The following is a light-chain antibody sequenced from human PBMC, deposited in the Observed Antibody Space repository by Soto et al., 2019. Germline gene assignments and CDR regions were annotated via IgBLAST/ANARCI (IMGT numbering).Light chain of an antibody. J-gene: IGKJ1*01. CDR2: AAS. CDR1: RSITTF. V-gene: IGKV1-39*01. CDR3: QQSYSTPPT. Sequence: DIQMTQSPSSLSELGDEAPITCRAGRSITTFLNWYQQKPGKAPKLLIFAASSLQSGVPSRFSGSGSGTDFTLTISSLQPEDFATYYCQQSYSTPPTFGQGTNVEIK.